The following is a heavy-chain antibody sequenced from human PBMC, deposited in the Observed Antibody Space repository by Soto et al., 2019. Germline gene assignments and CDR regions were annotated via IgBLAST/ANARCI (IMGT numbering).Heavy chain of an antibody. V-gene: IGHV3-11*01. J-gene: IGHJ6*03. Sequence: GGSLMLSCAASGCTFSDYYMSWIPQAPGKGLEWVSYISSSGSTIYYADSVKGRFTISRDNAKNSLYLQMNSLRAEDTAVYYCARDERYYDFWRGYTTYYYYMDVWGKGTSVIVSS. CDR2: ISSSGSTI. CDR1: GCTFSDYY. CDR3: ARDERYYDFWRGYTTYYYYMDV. D-gene: IGHD3-3*01.